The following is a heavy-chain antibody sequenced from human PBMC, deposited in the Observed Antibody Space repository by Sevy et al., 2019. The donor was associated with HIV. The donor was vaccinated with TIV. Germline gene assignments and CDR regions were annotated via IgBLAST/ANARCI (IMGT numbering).Heavy chain of an antibody. V-gene: IGHV4-59*01. CDR3: AREVHYYGSGSIIFDY. CDR1: GGSISSYY. D-gene: IGHD3-10*01. Sequence: SETLSLTCTVSGGSISSYYWSWIRQPPGKGLEWIGYIYYSGSTNYNPSLKSRVTISVDTSKNQCSLKLSSVTAADTAVYYCAREVHYYGSGSIIFDYWGQGTLVTVSS. CDR2: IYYSGST. J-gene: IGHJ4*02.